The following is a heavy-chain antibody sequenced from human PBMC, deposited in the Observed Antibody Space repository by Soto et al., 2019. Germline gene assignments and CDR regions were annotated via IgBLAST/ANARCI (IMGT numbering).Heavy chain of an antibody. J-gene: IGHJ6*02. CDR2: ISAYNGNT. Sequence: ASVKVSCKAAGYTFTSYGISWVRHAPGQGLEWMGWISAYNGNTNYAQKLQGRVTMTTDTSTSTAYMELRSLRSDDTAVYYCARDPSDIVVVSTGGMDVWGQGTTVTVS. D-gene: IGHD2-15*01. V-gene: IGHV1-18*01. CDR1: GYTFTSYG. CDR3: ARDPSDIVVVSTGGMDV.